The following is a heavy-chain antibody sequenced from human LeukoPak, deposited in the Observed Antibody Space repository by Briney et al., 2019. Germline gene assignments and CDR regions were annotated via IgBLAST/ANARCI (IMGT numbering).Heavy chain of an antibody. Sequence: PSGTLSLTCAVSGGSISSSSYYWGWIRQPPGTGLEWIRSIHYSGSTYYNPSLKSRVTISVDTSKNQFSLKLSSVTAADTAVYYCARSTGGSFYYYYYMDVWGKGTTVTISS. V-gene: IGHV4-39*01. J-gene: IGHJ6*03. D-gene: IGHD2-15*01. CDR3: ARSTGGSFYYYYYMDV. CDR2: IHYSGST. CDR1: GGSISSSSYY.